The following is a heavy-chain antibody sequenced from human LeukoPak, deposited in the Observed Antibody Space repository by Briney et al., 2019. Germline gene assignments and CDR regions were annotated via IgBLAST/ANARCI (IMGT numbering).Heavy chain of an antibody. D-gene: IGHD3-22*01. Sequence: GGSLRLSCAASGFTFSSYWMSWVRQAPGKGLEWVANIKQDGSEKYYVDSVKGRFTISRDNAKNSLYLQMTSLRAEDAAIYYCAKDRVPFSGYTTSFDSWGPGTLVTVSS. V-gene: IGHV3-7*03. CDR1: GFTFSSYW. CDR3: AKDRVPFSGYTTSFDS. J-gene: IGHJ4*02. CDR2: IKQDGSEK.